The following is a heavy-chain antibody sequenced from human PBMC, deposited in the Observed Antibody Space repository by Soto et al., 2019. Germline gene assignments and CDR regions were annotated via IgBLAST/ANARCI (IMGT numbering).Heavy chain of an antibody. CDR1: GGSFSGYY. J-gene: IGHJ4*02. CDR2: INHSGST. V-gene: IGHV4-34*01. D-gene: IGHD3-10*01. Sequence: PSETLSLTCAVYGGSFSGYYWSWIRQPPGKGLGWIGEINHSGSTNYNPSLKSRVTISVDTSKNQFSLKLSSVTAADTAVYYCASSRPYGSGSYYNYWGQGTLVTVSS. CDR3: ASSRPYGSGSYYNY.